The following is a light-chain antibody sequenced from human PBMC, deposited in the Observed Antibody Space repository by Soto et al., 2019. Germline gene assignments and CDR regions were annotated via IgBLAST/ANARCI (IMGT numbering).Light chain of an antibody. J-gene: IGKJ4*01. CDR1: QGLSSY. CDR2: AAS. CDR3: LSGHSRP. V-gene: IGKV1-12*02. Sequence: DIQMTQSPSSVSASVGDRVTITCRASQGLSSYLAWYQQKPGKAPKLLIYAASNLQSGVPSRFSGSGSGTHFTLTISSLQPEDFATYFCLSGHSRPFGGGTKVEMK.